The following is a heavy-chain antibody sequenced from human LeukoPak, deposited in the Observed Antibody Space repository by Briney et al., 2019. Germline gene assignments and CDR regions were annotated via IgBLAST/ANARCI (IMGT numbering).Heavy chain of an antibody. CDR2: INHSGST. D-gene: IGHD4-17*01. CDR3: ARGAGPYGDYDKYYFDY. Sequence: SETLSLTCAVYGGSFSGYYWSWIRQPPGKGLEWIGEINHSGSTNYNPSLKSRVTISVDRSKNQFSLKLSSVTAADTAVYYCARGAGPYGDYDKYYFDYWGQGTLVTVS. J-gene: IGHJ4*02. CDR1: GGSFSGYY. V-gene: IGHV4-34*01.